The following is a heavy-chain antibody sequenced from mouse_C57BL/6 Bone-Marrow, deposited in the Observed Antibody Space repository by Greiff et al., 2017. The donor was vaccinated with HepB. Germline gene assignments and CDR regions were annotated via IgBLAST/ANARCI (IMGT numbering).Heavy chain of an antibody. CDR1: GYTFTSYW. Sequence: QVQLQQPGAELVKPWASVKLSCKASGYTFTSYWMHWVKQRPGRGLEWIGRIDPNSGGTKYNEKFKSKATLTVDKPSSTAYMQLSSLTSEDSAVYYCARSIITTVVYWYFDVWGTGTTVTVSS. V-gene: IGHV1-72*01. CDR3: ARSIITTVVYWYFDV. J-gene: IGHJ1*03. D-gene: IGHD1-1*01. CDR2: IDPNSGGT.